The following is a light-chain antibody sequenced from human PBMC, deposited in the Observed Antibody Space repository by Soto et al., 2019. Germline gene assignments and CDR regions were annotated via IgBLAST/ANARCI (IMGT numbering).Light chain of an antibody. CDR2: DVS. J-gene: IGLJ1*01. CDR1: NSDVGGYNY. CDR3: SSFTSSSTYV. Sequence: QSVLTQPASVSGSPGQSITISCTGTNSDVGGYNYVSWYQQHPGKAPKLMIYDVSSRPSGVSNRFSGSKSGNTASLTISGLQAEDEADYYCSSFTSSSTYVFGTGTKSPS. V-gene: IGLV2-14*01.